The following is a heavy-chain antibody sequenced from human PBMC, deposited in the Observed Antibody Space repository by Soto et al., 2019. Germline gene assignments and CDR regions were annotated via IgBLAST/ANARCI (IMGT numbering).Heavy chain of an antibody. CDR3: AKGGIVRHYYYYYMDV. CDR2: ISGSGGST. D-gene: IGHD3-16*02. J-gene: IGHJ6*03. CDR1: GFTFSSYA. V-gene: IGHV3-23*01. Sequence: GGSLRLSCAASGFTFSSYAMSWVRQAPGKGLEWVSAISGSGGSTYYADSVKGRFTISRDNSKNTLYLQMNSLRAEDTAVYYCAKGGIVRHYYYYYMDVWGKGTTVTVSS.